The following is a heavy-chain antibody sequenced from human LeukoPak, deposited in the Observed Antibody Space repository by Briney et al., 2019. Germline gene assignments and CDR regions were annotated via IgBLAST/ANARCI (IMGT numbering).Heavy chain of an antibody. D-gene: IGHD4-17*01. CDR3: ARELLGYGDRDGY. J-gene: IGHJ4*02. CDR2: ISSSSSYI. V-gene: IGHV3-21*01. Sequence: GGSLRLSCAASGFTFSSYSMNWFRQAPGKGLEWVSSISSSSSYIYYADSVKGRFTISRDNAKNSLYLQMNSLRAEDTAVHYCARELLGYGDRDGYWGQGTLVTVSS. CDR1: GFTFSSYS.